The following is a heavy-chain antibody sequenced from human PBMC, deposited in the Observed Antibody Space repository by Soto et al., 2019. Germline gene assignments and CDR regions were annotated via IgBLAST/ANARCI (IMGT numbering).Heavy chain of an antibody. CDR3: ARVIVVVVAAPRNNYGMDV. V-gene: IGHV3-66*01. CDR1: GFTVSSNY. J-gene: IGHJ6*02. Sequence: GSLRLSCAASGFTVSSNYMSWVRQAPGKGLEWVSVIYSGGSTYYADSVKGRFTISRDNSKNTLYLQMNSLRAEDTAVYYCARVIVVVVAAPRNNYGMDVWGQGTTVTVSS. D-gene: IGHD2-15*01. CDR2: IYSGGST.